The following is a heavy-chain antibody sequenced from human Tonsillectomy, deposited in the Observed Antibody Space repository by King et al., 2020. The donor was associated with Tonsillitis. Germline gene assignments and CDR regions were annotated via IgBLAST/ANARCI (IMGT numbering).Heavy chain of an antibody. D-gene: IGHD2/OR15-2a*01. CDR2: ISANSDGI. CDR1: GFTFDDYA. J-gene: IGHJ6*02. CDR3: AKAKPSPQIGGRHYYYYYGMDV. Sequence: EVQLVESGGGLVQPGRSLRLSCAASGFTFDDYAMHWVRQAPGKGLEWVSGISANSDGIGYADSVRGRFTISRDNAKNSLSLQMNSLRAEDTALYYCAKAKPSPQIGGRHYYYYYGMDVWGQGTTVTVSS. V-gene: IGHV3-9*01.